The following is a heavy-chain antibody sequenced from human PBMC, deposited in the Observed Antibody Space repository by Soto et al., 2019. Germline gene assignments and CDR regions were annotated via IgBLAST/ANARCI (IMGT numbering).Heavy chain of an antibody. J-gene: IGHJ4*02. CDR3: AKAKNDYNWDNRPPFDY. CDR1: GFTLRNYA. CDR2: ISANDVGT. V-gene: IGHV3-23*01. Sequence: RGVLRLSCEASGFTLRNYAMTWVRQAPGKGLEWVSLISANDVGTYYAESVKTRFTISTDQSRNTVYLQMDSLRADDTAIYYCAKAKNDYNWDNRPPFDYWGQGTLVTVSS. D-gene: IGHD1-20*01.